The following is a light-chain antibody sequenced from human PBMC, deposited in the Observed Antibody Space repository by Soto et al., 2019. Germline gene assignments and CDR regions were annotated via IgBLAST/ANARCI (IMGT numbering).Light chain of an antibody. Sequence: QSVLTQPPSVSEAPGQRVTISCTGSSSNIGAGYEAHWYQQVPGTAPKPHIYENNHRPSGVPGRFSGSKSGTSASLAITGLQAEDEAEYYCQSYDSSLSGYVFGTGTKVTVL. CDR1: SSNIGAGYE. J-gene: IGLJ1*01. CDR2: ENN. CDR3: QSYDSSLSGYV. V-gene: IGLV1-40*01.